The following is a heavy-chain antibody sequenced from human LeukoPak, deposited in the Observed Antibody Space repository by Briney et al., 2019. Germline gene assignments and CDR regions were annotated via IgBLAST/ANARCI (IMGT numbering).Heavy chain of an antibody. V-gene: IGHV3-21*01. Sequence: GGSLRLSCAASGFTFSSYSMNWVRQAPGKGLEWVSSISSSSSYIYYADSVKGRFTISRDNAKNSLYLQMNSLRAEDTAVYYCARAITIFGVVIDAFDIWGQGTMVTVSS. CDR3: ARAITIFGVVIDAFDI. CDR2: ISSSSSYI. J-gene: IGHJ3*02. D-gene: IGHD3-3*01. CDR1: GFTFSSYS.